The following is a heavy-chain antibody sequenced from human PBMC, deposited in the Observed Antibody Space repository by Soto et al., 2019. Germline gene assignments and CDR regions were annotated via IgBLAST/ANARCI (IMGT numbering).Heavy chain of an antibody. CDR3: ARDLDTAMVISSH. Sequence: VASVKVSCKASGYTFTSYAMHWVRQAPGQRLEWMGWINAGNGNTKYSQKFQGRVTITRDTSASTAYMELSSLRSEDTAVYYCARDLDTAMVISSHWGQGTLVTVSS. J-gene: IGHJ4*02. V-gene: IGHV1-3*01. CDR2: INAGNGNT. D-gene: IGHD5-18*01. CDR1: GYTFTSYA.